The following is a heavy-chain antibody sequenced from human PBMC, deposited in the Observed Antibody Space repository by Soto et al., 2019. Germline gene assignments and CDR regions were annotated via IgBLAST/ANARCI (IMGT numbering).Heavy chain of an antibody. J-gene: IGHJ4*02. CDR3: ARDGAYYYDSSGYYYGFDY. D-gene: IGHD3-22*01. Sequence: GASVKVSCKASGGTFSSYAISWVRQAPGQGLERMGGIIPIFGTANYAQKFQGRVTITADESTSTAYMELSSLRSEDTAVYYCARDGAYYYDSSGYYYGFDYWGQGTLVTVSS. V-gene: IGHV1-69*13. CDR2: IIPIFGTA. CDR1: GGTFSSYA.